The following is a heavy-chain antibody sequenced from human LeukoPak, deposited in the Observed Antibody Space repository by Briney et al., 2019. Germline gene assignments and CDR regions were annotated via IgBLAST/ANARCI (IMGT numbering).Heavy chain of an antibody. Sequence: GGSLRLSCAASGFTFSSYSMNWVRQAPGKGLEWVSSISSSSSYIYYADSVKGRFTISRDNARNSLYLQMNSLRAEDTAVYYCARFGSSSWYFTYYYGMDVWGQGTTVTVSS. V-gene: IGHV3-21*01. CDR3: ARFGSSSWYFTYYYGMDV. CDR2: ISSSSSYI. J-gene: IGHJ6*02. CDR1: GFTFSSYS. D-gene: IGHD6-13*01.